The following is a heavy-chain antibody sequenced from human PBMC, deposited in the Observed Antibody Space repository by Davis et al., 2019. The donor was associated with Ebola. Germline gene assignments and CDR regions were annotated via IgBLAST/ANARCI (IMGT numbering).Heavy chain of an antibody. Sequence: PGGSLRLSCAASGSIFSNSAMSWVRQAPGKGLEWLSSIRGSDGNTYYANAVKGRFTISRDTSRNTVYLQMMSLRAEDTALYYCAKLAQHHFLEVADDPWGQGTLVTVSS. CDR3: AKLAQHHFLEVADDP. D-gene: IGHD6-19*01. V-gene: IGHV3-23*01. J-gene: IGHJ5*02. CDR2: IRGSDGNT. CDR1: GSIFSNSA.